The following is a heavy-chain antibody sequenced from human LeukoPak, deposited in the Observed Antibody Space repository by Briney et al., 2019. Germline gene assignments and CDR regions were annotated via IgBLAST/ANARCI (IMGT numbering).Heavy chain of an antibody. D-gene: IGHD2-15*01. CDR2: IYSDGST. Sequence: SGGSLRLSCAASGFIVSGDFMSWVRQAPGKGLEWVSVIYSDGSTYYADSVKGRFTISRDNSKNTLYLQMNSLRAEDTAVYYCAKDLDQFDYWGQGTLVTVSS. CDR3: AKDLDQFDY. CDR1: GFIVSGDF. V-gene: IGHV3-53*01. J-gene: IGHJ4*02.